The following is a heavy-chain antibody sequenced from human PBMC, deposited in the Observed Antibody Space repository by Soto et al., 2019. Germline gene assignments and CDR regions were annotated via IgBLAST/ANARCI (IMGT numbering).Heavy chain of an antibody. Sequence: PGGSLRLSCAASGFTFSSYSMNWVRQAPGKGLEWVSYISSSSSTIYYADSVKGRFTISRDNAKNSLYLQMNSLRDEDTAVYYCARVHYYGSRYGMDVWGQGTTVTVSS. D-gene: IGHD3-10*01. CDR3: ARVHYYGSRYGMDV. J-gene: IGHJ6*02. CDR1: GFTFSSYS. V-gene: IGHV3-48*02. CDR2: ISSSSSTI.